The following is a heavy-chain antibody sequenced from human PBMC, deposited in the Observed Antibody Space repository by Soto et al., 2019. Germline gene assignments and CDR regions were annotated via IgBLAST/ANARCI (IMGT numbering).Heavy chain of an antibody. CDR2: IYYSGST. CDR3: AREHGDGTRYFDY. Sequence: TQSLTCPVAGGALSSGGYYWSWIRPHPGKGLEWIGYIYYSGSTYYNPSLKSRVTISVDTSKNQFSLKLSSVTAADTAVYYCAREHGDGTRYFDYWGQGTLVTVSA. V-gene: IGHV4-31*03. D-gene: IGHD4-17*01. CDR1: GGALSSGGYY. J-gene: IGHJ4*02.